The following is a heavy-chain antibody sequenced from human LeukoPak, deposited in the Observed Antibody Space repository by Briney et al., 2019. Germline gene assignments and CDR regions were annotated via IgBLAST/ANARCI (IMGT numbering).Heavy chain of an antibody. V-gene: IGHV4-61*02. D-gene: IGHD1-26*01. J-gene: IGHJ3*02. CDR3: ARDLVGATWLPGSDAFDI. Sequence: TLSLTCTVSGGSISNGYYWSWIRPPAGKGLEWVGRIYTSGSTNYNPSLKSRVTISVDTSKNQFSLKLSSVTAADTALYYCARDLVGATWLPGSDAFDIWGLGTMVIVSS. CDR1: GGSISNGYY. CDR2: IYTSGST.